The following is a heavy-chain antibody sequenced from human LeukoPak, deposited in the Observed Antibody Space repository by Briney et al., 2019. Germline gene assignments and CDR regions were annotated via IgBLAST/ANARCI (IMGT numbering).Heavy chain of an antibody. CDR1: GYSISSGYY. CDR3: ARPGGYGGDVAFDI. Sequence: SETLSLTCTVSGYSISSGYYWGWIRQPPGKGLEWIGSIYHSGSTYYNPSLKSRVTISVDTSKNQFSLKLSSVTAADTAVYYCARPGGYGGDVAFDIWGQGTMVTVSS. V-gene: IGHV4-38-2*02. CDR2: IYHSGST. J-gene: IGHJ3*02. D-gene: IGHD3-16*01.